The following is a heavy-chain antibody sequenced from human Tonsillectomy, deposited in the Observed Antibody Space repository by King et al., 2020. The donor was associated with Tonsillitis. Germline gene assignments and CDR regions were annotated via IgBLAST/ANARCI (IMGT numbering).Heavy chain of an antibody. CDR2: IYPGDSDT. D-gene: IGHD5-18*01. J-gene: IGHJ6*02. CDR3: ARHGIDTAMVTATYYYGMDV. V-gene: IGHV5-51*01. CDR1: GYSFTSYW. Sequence: VQLVESGAEVKKPGESLKISCKGSGYSFTSYWIGWVRQMPGKGLEWMGIIYPGDSDTRYSPSFQGQVTISADKSISTAYLQWSSLKASDTAMYYCARHGIDTAMVTATYYYGMDVWGQGTTVTVSS.